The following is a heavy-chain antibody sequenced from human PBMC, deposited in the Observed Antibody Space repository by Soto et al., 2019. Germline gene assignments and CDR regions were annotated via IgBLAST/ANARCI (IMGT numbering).Heavy chain of an antibody. V-gene: IGHV3-21*01. Sequence: EVQLVESGGGLVKPGGALRLSCAASGFTFSSYSMNWVRQAPGKGLEWVSSISGSSSYIYYADSVKGRFTISRDNAQNSLYLQMNSLRAEDTAVYYCAILSTDYGFWSGYYVYYMDVWGKGTTVTVSS. CDR3: AILSTDYGFWSGYYVYYMDV. CDR1: GFTFSSYS. CDR2: ISGSSSYI. D-gene: IGHD3-3*01. J-gene: IGHJ6*03.